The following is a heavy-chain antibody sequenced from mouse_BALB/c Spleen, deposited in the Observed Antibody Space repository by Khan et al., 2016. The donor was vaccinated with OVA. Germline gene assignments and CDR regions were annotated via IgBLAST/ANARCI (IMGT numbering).Heavy chain of an antibody. CDR2: ISYSGST. V-gene: IGHV3-2*02. J-gene: IGHJ4*01. CDR3: ARGKYYGYAMDY. Sequence: EVKLEESGPGLVKPSQSLSLTCTVTGYSITSNYAWNWIRQLPGNKLEWMGYISYSGSTSYNPSLKSRLYITRDTSKNQFFLQLNSVTTEDAATYYCARGKYYGYAMDYWGQGTSVTVSA. D-gene: IGHD1-1*01. CDR1: GYSITSNYA.